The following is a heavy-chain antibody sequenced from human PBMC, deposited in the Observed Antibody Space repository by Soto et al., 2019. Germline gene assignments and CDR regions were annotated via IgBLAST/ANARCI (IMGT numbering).Heavy chain of an antibody. CDR1: WFSLSTSGVG. CDR2: IYWDDDK. D-gene: IGHD4-17*01. Sequence: SGPTPVNPTQTLTLTCTFSWFSLSTSGVGVGWICQPPGKALEWLALIYWDDDKRYSPSLKSRLTITKDTSKNQVVLTMTNMDPVDTATYYCAHSDDYGDYSSYFDYWGQGTLVTVSS. J-gene: IGHJ4*02. V-gene: IGHV2-5*02. CDR3: AHSDDYGDYSSYFDY.